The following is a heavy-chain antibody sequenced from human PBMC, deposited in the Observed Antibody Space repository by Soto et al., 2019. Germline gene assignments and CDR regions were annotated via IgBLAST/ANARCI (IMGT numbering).Heavy chain of an antibody. D-gene: IGHD1-20*01. V-gene: IGHV1-2*02. CDR2: ISPRTGGT. CDR3: ARAPGIETITDWYFTF. CDR1: GYTFTNYY. J-gene: IGHJ2*01. Sequence: QVQLVQSGAEGKKPGASVKVSCQASGYTFTNYYLHWVRQAPGQGLEWRGWISPRTGGTKYAQTFQGRVTLTTDTSITTAYMELSSLRSDDTAVYYCARAPGIETITDWYFTFWGRGTLVTVSS.